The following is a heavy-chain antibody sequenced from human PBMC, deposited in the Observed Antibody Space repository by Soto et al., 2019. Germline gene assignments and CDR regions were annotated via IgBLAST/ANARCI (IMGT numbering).Heavy chain of an antibody. J-gene: IGHJ6*03. CDR2: IYYSGST. V-gene: IGHV4-39*01. D-gene: IGHD6-13*01. Sequence: SSETLSLTCTVSGGSISSSSYYWGWIRQPPGKGLEWIGSIYYSGSTYYNPSLKSRVTISVDTSKNQFSLKLSSVTAADTAVYYCASSHPGYSSLRYYYYMDVWGKGTTVTVSS. CDR3: ASSHPGYSSLRYYYYMDV. CDR1: GGSISSSSYY.